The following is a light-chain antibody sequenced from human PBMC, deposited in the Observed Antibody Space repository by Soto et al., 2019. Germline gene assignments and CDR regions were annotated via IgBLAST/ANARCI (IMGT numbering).Light chain of an antibody. J-gene: IGLJ1*01. CDR2: MVI. Sequence: QSALAQPASVSGSPGQSITISCTGTSSDVGNYNYVSWYQQYPGRVPKLLIYMVINRPSGVSNRFSGSKSGNTASLTISGLQADDEADYFCTSPTPGSLYVFGTGPKVTVL. V-gene: IGLV2-14*01. CDR3: TSPTPGSLYV. CDR1: SSDVGNYNY.